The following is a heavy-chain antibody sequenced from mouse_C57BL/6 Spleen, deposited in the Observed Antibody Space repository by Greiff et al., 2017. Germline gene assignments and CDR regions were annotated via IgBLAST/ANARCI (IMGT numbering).Heavy chain of an antibody. J-gene: IGHJ2*01. V-gene: IGHV3-6*01. D-gene: IGHD2-1*01. CDR3: ARDPGNYFGYFDY. CDR1: GYSITSGYY. Sequence: VQLQQSGPGLVKPSQSLSLTCSVTGYSITSGYYWNWIRQFPGNKLEWMGYISYDGSNNYNPSLKNRISITRDTSKNQFFLKLNSVTTEDTATYYCARDPGNYFGYFDYWGQGTTLTVSS. CDR2: ISYDGSN.